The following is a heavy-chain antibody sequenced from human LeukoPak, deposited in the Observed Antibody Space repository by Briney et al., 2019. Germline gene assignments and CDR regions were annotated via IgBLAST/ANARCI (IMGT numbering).Heavy chain of an antibody. D-gene: IGHD3-9*01. J-gene: IGHJ4*02. CDR1: GFTFSSYA. CDR3: AVSVRFERVWHYFNN. CDR2: ISESGAIT. V-gene: IGHV3-23*01. Sequence: GGSPRLSCAASGFTFSSYAMNWVRQAPGKGLKWVSGISESGAITHYADSVKGRFTISRDNSKTTVFLQMNSLRAEDTAVYYCAVSVRFERVWHYFNNWGQGTQVTVSS.